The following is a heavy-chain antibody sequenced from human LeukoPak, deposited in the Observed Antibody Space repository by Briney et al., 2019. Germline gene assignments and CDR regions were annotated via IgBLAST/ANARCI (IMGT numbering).Heavy chain of an antibody. J-gene: IGHJ4*02. CDR3: AREYLKYYDFWSGYTY. V-gene: IGHV3-20*04. Sequence: GGSLRLSCASSGFTFDDYGMSWVRQAPGKGLEWVSGINWSGGSTGYADSVKGRFTISRDNAKNSLYLQMNSLRAEDTALYYCAREYLKYYDFWSGYTYWGQGTLVTVSS. CDR1: GFTFDDYG. D-gene: IGHD3-3*01. CDR2: INWSGGST.